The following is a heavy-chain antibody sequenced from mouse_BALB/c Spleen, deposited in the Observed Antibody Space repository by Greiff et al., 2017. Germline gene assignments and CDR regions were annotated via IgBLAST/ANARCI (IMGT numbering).Heavy chain of an antibody. CDR1: GYTFTSYV. D-gene: IGHD2-1*01. CDR3: ARGSTRVTTGAWVAY. J-gene: IGHJ3*01. V-gene: IGHV1-14*01. Sequence: EVQVVESGPELVKPGASVKMSCKASGYTFTSYVMHWVKQKPGQGLEWIGYINPYNDGTKYNEKFKGKATLTSDKSSSTAYMELSSLTSEDSAVYYCARGSTRVTTGAWVAYWGQGTLVTVSA. CDR2: INPYNDGT.